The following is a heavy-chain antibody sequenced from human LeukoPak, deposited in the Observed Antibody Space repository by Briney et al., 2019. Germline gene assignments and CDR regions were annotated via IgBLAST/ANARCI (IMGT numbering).Heavy chain of an antibody. J-gene: IGHJ4*02. D-gene: IGHD3-22*01. CDR3: ANPRYDSSGYYYVH. Sequence: ASVKVSCKASGYTFTSYGISWVRQAPGQGLEWMGWISAYNGNTNYAQKLQGRVTMTTDTSTSTAYMELRSLRSDDTAVYYCANPRYDSSGYYYVHWGQGTLVTVSS. V-gene: IGHV1-18*01. CDR2: ISAYNGNT. CDR1: GYTFTSYG.